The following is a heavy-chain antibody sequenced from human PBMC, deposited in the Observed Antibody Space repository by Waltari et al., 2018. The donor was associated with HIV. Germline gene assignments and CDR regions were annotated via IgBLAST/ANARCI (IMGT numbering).Heavy chain of an antibody. CDR3: ARDRGVGDIVVVPAATNLNNWFDP. Sequence: QVQLQESGPGLVKPSETLSLTCTVSGYSISSGYYWGWIRQPPGKGLEWIGSIYHSGSTYYNPSLKSRVTISVDTSKNQFSLKLSSVTAADTAVYYCARDRGVGDIVVVPAATNLNNWFDPWGQGTLVTVSS. J-gene: IGHJ5*02. CDR1: GYSISSGYY. D-gene: IGHD2-2*01. CDR2: IYHSGST. V-gene: IGHV4-38-2*02.